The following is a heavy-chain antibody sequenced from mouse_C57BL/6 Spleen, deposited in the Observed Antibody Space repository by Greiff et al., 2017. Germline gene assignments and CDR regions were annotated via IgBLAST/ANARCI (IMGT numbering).Heavy chain of an antibody. J-gene: IGHJ4*01. Sequence: VKLVESGPGLVQPSQSLSITCTVSGFSLTSYGVHWVRQSPGKGLEWLGVIWSGGSTDYNAAFISRLSISKDNSKSQVFFKMNSLQADDTAIYYCARNYYGISYYAMDYWGQGTSVTVSS. CDR3: ARNYYGISYYAMDY. D-gene: IGHD1-1*01. CDR2: IWSGGST. V-gene: IGHV2-2*01. CDR1: GFSLTSYG.